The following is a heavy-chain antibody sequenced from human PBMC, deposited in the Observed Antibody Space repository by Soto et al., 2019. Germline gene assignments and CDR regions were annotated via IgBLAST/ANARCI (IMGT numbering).Heavy chain of an antibody. Sequence: QVQLVESGGGVVQPGRSLRLSCAASGFTFSSYGMHWVRQAPGKGLEWVAVISYDGSNKYYADSVKGRFTISRDNSKNTLYLQMNSLRAEDTAVYYCAKWGNDYGDYFDYWGQGTLFTVSS. CDR3: AKWGNDYGDYFDY. CDR1: GFTFSSYG. J-gene: IGHJ4*02. D-gene: IGHD4-17*01. V-gene: IGHV3-30*18. CDR2: ISYDGSNK.